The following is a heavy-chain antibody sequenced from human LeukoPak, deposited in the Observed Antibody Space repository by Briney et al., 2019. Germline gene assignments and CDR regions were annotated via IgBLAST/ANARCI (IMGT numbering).Heavy chain of an antibody. V-gene: IGHV3-33*06. Sequence: GGSLRLSCAASGFTFSSYGMHWVRQAPGKGLDWVAVIWYDGSNKYYADSVKGRFTISRDNSKNTLYLQMNSLRAENTAVYYCAKGSDYSSSVFDYWGQGTLVTVSS. CDR1: GFTFSSYG. D-gene: IGHD6-6*01. J-gene: IGHJ4*02. CDR2: IWYDGSNK. CDR3: AKGSDYSSSVFDY.